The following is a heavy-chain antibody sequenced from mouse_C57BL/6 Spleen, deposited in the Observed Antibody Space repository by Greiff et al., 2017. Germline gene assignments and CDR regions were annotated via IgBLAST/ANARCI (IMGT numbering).Heavy chain of an antibody. Sequence: QVQLKESGAELVKPGASVKMSCKASGYTFTSYWITWVKQRPGQGLEWIGDIYPGSGSTNYNEKFKSKATLTVDTSSSTAYMQLSSLTSEDSAVYYCARSGSNLYFDYWGQGTTLTVSS. J-gene: IGHJ2*01. V-gene: IGHV1-55*01. CDR1: GYTFTSYW. CDR3: ARSGSNLYFDY. CDR2: IYPGSGST. D-gene: IGHD2-5*01.